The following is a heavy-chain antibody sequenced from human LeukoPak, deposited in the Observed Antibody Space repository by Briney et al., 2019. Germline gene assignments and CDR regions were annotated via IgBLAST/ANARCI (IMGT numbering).Heavy chain of an antibody. CDR2: ISSSSSYI. CDR3: ARGSSNHPNWFDP. D-gene: IGHD2-15*01. J-gene: IGHJ5*02. Sequence: GGSLRLSCAASGFTFSSYSMNWVRHAPGKGLEWVSSISSSSSYIYYADSVKGRFTISRDNAKNSLYLQMNSLRAEDTAVYYCARGSSNHPNWFDPWGQGTLVTVSS. V-gene: IGHV3-21*01. CDR1: GFTFSSYS.